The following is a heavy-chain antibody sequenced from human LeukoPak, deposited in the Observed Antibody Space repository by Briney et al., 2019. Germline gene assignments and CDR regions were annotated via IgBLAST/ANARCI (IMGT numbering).Heavy chain of an antibody. V-gene: IGHV4-39*07. J-gene: IGHJ4*02. CDR2: IYYSGYT. CDR3: ARDLMLGYCSGGRCASEY. CDR1: GGPISSSSYY. D-gene: IGHD2-15*01. Sequence: PSETLSLTCIVSGGPISSSSYYWGWIRQPPGKGLEWIGNIYYSGYTNYNPSLKSRVTISLDTSKNQFSLKLRAVTAADTAVYYCARDLMLGYCSGGRCASEYWGQGTLVTVSS.